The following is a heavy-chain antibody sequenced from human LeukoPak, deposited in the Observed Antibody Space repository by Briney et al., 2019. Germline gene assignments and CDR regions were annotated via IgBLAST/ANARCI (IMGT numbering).Heavy chain of an antibody. CDR2: INNVGSHI. V-gene: IGHV3-21*04. D-gene: IGHD3-3*01. Sequence: GGSLRLSCAASGFTFSNSAMNWVRQAPGKGLEWVSSINNVGSHIYYADSVKGRFTTSRDNAKNSLYLQMNSLRAEDTAVYYCAKGGITIFGATGAYYFDYWGQGTLVTVSS. J-gene: IGHJ4*02. CDR1: GFTFSNSA. CDR3: AKGGITIFGATGAYYFDY.